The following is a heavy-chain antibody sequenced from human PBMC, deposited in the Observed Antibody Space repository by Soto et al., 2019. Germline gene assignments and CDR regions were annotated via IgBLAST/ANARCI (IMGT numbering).Heavy chain of an antibody. CDR3: ASRARGYSSGPDY. Sequence: CKASGRASTCNYINAVRQDTGQGLEWMGWMNPNSGNTGYAQKFQGRVTMTRNTSISTAYMELSSLRSEDTAVYYCASRARGYSSGPDYWGQGTLGTVSS. J-gene: IGHJ4*02. V-gene: IGHV1-8*01. D-gene: IGHD6-25*01. CDR1: GRASTCNY. CDR2: MNPNSGNT.